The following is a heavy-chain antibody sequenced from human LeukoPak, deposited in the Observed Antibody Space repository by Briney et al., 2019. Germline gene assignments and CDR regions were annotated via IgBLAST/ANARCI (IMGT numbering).Heavy chain of an antibody. Sequence: SETLSLTCAVYGGSFSGYYWSWIRQPSGKGLERIGEINHSGSTNYNPSLKSRVTISVDTSKNQFSLKLSSVTAADTAVYYCARARDTYYDILTGNYGMDVWGQGTTVTVSS. V-gene: IGHV4-34*01. D-gene: IGHD3-9*01. CDR1: GGSFSGYY. CDR2: INHSGST. CDR3: ARARDTYYDILTGNYGMDV. J-gene: IGHJ6*02.